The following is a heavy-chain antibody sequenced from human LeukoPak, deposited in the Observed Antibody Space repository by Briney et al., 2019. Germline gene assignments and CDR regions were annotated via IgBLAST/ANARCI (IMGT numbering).Heavy chain of an antibody. D-gene: IGHD6-13*01. J-gene: IGHJ6*03. CDR2: IYYSGST. CDR3: ARDNSSSWSMGYYYYYMDV. V-gene: IGHV4-59*01. CDR1: GGSISSYY. Sequence: SETLSLTCTVSGGSISSYYWSWIRLPPGKGLEWSGYIYYSGSTNHNPSLKSRVTISVDTSKNQFSLKLSSVTAADTAVYYCARDNSSSWSMGYYYYYMDVWGKGTTVTISS.